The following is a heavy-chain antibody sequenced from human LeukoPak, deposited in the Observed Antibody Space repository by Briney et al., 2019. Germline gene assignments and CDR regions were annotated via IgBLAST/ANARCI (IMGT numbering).Heavy chain of an antibody. V-gene: IGHV3-21*01. CDR1: GFTFSSYS. CDR3: ARAVGYCSSTSCYEYYFDY. J-gene: IGHJ4*02. Sequence: GGSLRLSCAASGFTFSSYSMNWVRQAPGKGLEWVSSISSSSSYIYYADSVKGRFIISRDNAKNSLYLQMNSLRAEDTAVYYCARAVGYCSSTSCYEYYFDYWGQGTLVTVSS. D-gene: IGHD2-2*01. CDR2: ISSSSSYI.